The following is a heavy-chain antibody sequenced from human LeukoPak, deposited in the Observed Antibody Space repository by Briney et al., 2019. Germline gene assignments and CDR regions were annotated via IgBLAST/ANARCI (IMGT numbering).Heavy chain of an antibody. V-gene: IGHV3-30*03. Sequence: GRSLRLSCAASGFTFSSYGMHWVRQAPGKGLEWVAVISYDGSNKYYADSVKGRFTISRDNSKNTLYLQMNSLRAEDTAVYYCARSHSYSGYRARFDPWGQGTLVTVSS. J-gene: IGHJ5*02. CDR3: ARSHSYSGYRARFDP. CDR1: GFTFSSYG. CDR2: ISYDGSNK. D-gene: IGHD5-12*01.